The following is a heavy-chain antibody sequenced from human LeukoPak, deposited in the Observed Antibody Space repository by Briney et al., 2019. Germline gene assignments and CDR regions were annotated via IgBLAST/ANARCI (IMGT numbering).Heavy chain of an antibody. J-gene: IGHJ5*02. V-gene: IGHV3-7*01. Sequence: QPGGSLRLSCAASGFTFSSYWMSWVRQAPGKGLEWVANIKQDGSEKYYVDSVKGRFTISRDNAKNSLYLQMNSLRAEDTAVYYCARDDCSSISCYHNWSDPWGQGTLVAVSS. CDR1: GFTFSSYW. D-gene: IGHD2-2*01. CDR3: ARDDCSSISCYHNWSDP. CDR2: IKQDGSEK.